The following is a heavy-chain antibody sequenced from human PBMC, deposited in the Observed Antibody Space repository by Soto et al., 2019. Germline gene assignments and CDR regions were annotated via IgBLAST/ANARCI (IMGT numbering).Heavy chain of an antibody. V-gene: IGHV4-59*01. D-gene: IGHD3-3*01. CDR3: ASALDYDFWGGRNWFDP. J-gene: IGHJ5*02. CDR1: GGSITDNY. Sequence: QVQLQQSGPGLLKPSETLSLTCSVSGGSITDNYWTWIRQSPGKGLEWVGYIYYTGITNYNPYLKRRLTLSLDRSKNQFSLKLDSVTAADTAVYYCASALDYDFWGGRNWFDPWGQGTLVTVSS. CDR2: IYYTGIT.